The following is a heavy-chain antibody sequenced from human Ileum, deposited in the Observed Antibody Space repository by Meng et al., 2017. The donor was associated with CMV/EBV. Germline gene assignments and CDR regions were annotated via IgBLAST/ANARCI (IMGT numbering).Heavy chain of an antibody. CDR1: GYTFTGYY. CDR3: ARGIRVGDTGWHFDY. CDR2: INPNSGGT. D-gene: IGHD1-26*01. Sequence: QVQLVQSGPEVKKPXASVSVSCKASGYTFTGYYIHWVRQAPGQGLEWMGYINPNSGGTNFAQNFQGRVTMIRDRSISTAYMELSRLRSDDTAVYFCARGIRVGDTGWHFDYWGQGTLVTVSS. J-gene: IGHJ4*02. V-gene: IGHV1-2*02.